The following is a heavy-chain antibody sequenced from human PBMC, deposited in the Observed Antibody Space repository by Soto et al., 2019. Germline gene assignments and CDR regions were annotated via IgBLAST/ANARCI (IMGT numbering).Heavy chain of an antibody. D-gene: IGHD3-22*01. CDR1: GFTLSSYW. CDR2: IKQDGSEK. J-gene: IGHJ4*02. Sequence: VQLVESGGVLVQPGGSLTLSCAASGFTLSSYWMSWVRQVSGKGLEWVANIKQDGSEKYYVESVKGRFSISRDNTKNSMYLQMNSLRAEDTAVYFCARGRDSSGYRFDYWGQGTLVTVSS. V-gene: IGHV3-7*03. CDR3: ARGRDSSGYRFDY.